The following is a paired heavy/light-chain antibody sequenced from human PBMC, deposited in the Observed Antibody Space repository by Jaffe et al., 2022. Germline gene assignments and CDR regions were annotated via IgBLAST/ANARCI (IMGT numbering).Light chain of an antibody. CDR2: GAS. V-gene: IGKV3-20*01. CDR3: QQYGSSPSGT. Sequence: EIVLTQSPGTLSLSPGERATLSCRASQSVSSSYLAWYQQKPGQAPRLLIYGASSRATGIPDRFSGSGSGTDFTLTISRLEPEDFAVYYCQQYGSSPSGTFGQGTKVEIK. J-gene: IGKJ1*01. CDR1: QSVSSSY.
Heavy chain of an antibody. V-gene: IGHV1-69*08. CDR2: IIPILGIA. CDR3: ARDGPWYCSSTSCHHHDAFDI. J-gene: IGHJ3*02. D-gene: IGHD2-2*01. Sequence: QVQLVQSGAEVKKPGSSVKVSCKASGGTFSSYTISWVRQAPGQGLEWMGRIIPILGIANYAQKFQGRVTITADKSTSTAYMELSSLRSEDTAVYYCARDGPWYCSSTSCHHHDAFDIWGQGTMVTVSS. CDR1: GGTFSSYT.